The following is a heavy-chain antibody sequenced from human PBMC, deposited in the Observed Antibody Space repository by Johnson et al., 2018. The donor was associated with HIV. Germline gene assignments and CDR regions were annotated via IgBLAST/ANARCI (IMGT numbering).Heavy chain of an antibody. D-gene: IGHD2-15*01. Sequence: QMQLVESGGGLVKPGGSLRLSCAASGFTFSDYYMSWIRQAPGKGLEWVSYISSSGSTIYYADSVKGRFTISRDNAKNSLYLQMNSLRAEDTAVYYCARRYCSGGRCLNPKDAFDIWGQGTMVTVSS. CDR2: ISSSGSTI. V-gene: IGHV3-11*04. CDR1: GFTFSDYY. CDR3: ARRYCSGGRCLNPKDAFDI. J-gene: IGHJ3*02.